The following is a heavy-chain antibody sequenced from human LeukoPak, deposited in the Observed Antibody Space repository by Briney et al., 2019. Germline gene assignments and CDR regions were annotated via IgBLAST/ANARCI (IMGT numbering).Heavy chain of an antibody. CDR2: IWYDGSNK. CDR3: ARGSIAALPPLAEYFQH. D-gene: IGHD6-6*01. Sequence: SGGSLRLSCAASGVTFSSYGMHWVRQAPGKGLEWVAVIWYDGSNKYYADSVKGRFTISRDNSKNTLYLQMNSLRAEDTAVYYCARGSIAALPPLAEYFQHWGQGTLVTVSS. V-gene: IGHV3-33*01. J-gene: IGHJ1*01. CDR1: GVTFSSYG.